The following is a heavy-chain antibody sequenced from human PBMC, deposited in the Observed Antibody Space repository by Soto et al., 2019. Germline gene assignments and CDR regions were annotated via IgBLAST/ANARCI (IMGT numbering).Heavy chain of an antibody. Sequence: GGSLRLSCAASGFTFSSYAMSWVRQAPGKGLEWVSAISGSGGSTYYADSVKGRFTISRDNSKNTLYLQMNSLRAEDTAVYYCAKPLGGYYDSSGLRDGQALDIWGQGTMVTVSS. V-gene: IGHV3-23*01. CDR3: AKPLGGYYDSSGLRDGQALDI. CDR1: GFTFSSYA. D-gene: IGHD3-22*01. CDR2: ISGSGGST. J-gene: IGHJ3*02.